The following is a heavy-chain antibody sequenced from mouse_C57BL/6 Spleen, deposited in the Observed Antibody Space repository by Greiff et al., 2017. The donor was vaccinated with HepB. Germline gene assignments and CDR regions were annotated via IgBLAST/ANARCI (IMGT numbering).Heavy chain of an antibody. CDR3: ARKDYAMDY. Sequence: QVQLQQPGAELVMPGASVKLSSKASGYTFTSYWMHWVKQRPGQGLEWIGEIDPSDSYTNYNQKFKGKSTLTVDKSSSTAYMQLSSLTSEDSAVYYCARKDYAMDYWGQGTSVTVSS. CDR2: IDPSDSYT. J-gene: IGHJ4*01. V-gene: IGHV1-69*01. CDR1: GYTFTSYW.